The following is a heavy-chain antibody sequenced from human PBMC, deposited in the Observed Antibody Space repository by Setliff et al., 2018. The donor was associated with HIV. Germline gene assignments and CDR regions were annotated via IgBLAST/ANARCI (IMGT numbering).Heavy chain of an antibody. CDR1: GASINRGDYH. Sequence: PSETLSLTCSVSGASINRGDYHWNWIRQPPGKGLEWIGYIYYNGNAYYYNPSLKSRTTISLDKSISTAYLQWSSLKASDTAIYYCARPGTSVQNAFDIWGQGTMVTVSS. CDR3: ARPGTSVQNAFDI. D-gene: IGHD6-19*01. V-gene: IGHV4-30-4*08. J-gene: IGHJ3*02. CDR2: IYYNGNAY.